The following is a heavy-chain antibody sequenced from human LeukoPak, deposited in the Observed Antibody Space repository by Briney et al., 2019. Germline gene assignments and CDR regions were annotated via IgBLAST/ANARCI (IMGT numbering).Heavy chain of an antibody. J-gene: IGHJ4*02. CDR2: ISGSGGDT. V-gene: IGHV3-23*01. CDR1: GFTFSSSA. Sequence: GGSLRLSCAASGFTFSSSAMSWVRQGPGKGLEWVSGISGSGGDTYYADSVKGRLTISRDNSKNTLYLQMNSLRVEDTAVYYCAKTRSDSSGYYYVPFDYWGQGTLVTVSS. CDR3: AKTRSDSSGYYYVPFDY. D-gene: IGHD3-22*01.